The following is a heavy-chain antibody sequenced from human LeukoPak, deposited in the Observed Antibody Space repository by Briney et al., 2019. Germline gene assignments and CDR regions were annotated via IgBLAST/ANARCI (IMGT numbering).Heavy chain of an antibody. V-gene: IGHV3-23*01. CDR2: ISGSGGST. CDR3: AKIAGSYCDYEDN. Sequence: PGGSLRLSCAASGLTFSSYAMSWVRQAPGKGLEWVSAISGSGGSTYYAGDVKGRFTISRDNSKYRLYLQMNSLRADDTAVEYCAKIAGSYCDYEDNWGQGTLVTVSS. J-gene: IGHJ4*02. D-gene: IGHD4-17*01. CDR1: GLTFSSYA.